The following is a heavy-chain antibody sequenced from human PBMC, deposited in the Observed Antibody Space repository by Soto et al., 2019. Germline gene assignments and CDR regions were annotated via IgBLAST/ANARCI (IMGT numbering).Heavy chain of an antibody. CDR1: GFTFSSYA. Sequence: QPGGSMRLSCAASGFTFSSYAMHWVRQAPGKGLEWVAVISYDGSNKYYADSVKGRFTISRDNSKNTLYLQMNSLRAEDTAVYYCARDRGYDAHDYYYNALDVWGKGSTITVS. J-gene: IGHJ6*03. V-gene: IGHV3-30-3*01. CDR2: ISYDGSNK. D-gene: IGHD3-10*01. CDR3: ARDRGYDAHDYYYNALDV.